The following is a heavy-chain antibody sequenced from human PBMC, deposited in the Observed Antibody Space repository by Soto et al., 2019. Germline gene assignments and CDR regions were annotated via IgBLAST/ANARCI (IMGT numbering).Heavy chain of an antibody. D-gene: IGHD3-10*01. Sequence: QVQLVQSGAEVKKPGSSVKVSCKASGGTFSSYAISWVRQAPGQGLEWMGGIIPIFGTANYAQKFQGRVTITADESTSTAYMELSSLRSEDTALYYCSSPSLRSGSYYFDYWGQGTLVTVSS. V-gene: IGHV1-69*01. CDR3: SSPSLRSGSYYFDY. CDR1: GGTFSSYA. CDR2: IIPIFGTA. J-gene: IGHJ4*02.